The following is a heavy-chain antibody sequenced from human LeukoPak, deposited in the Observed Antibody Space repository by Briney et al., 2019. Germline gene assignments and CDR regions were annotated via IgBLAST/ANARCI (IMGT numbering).Heavy chain of an antibody. CDR1: GYTFTGYY. D-gene: IGHD6-19*01. CDR2: INPNSGGT. CDR3: ARGEYSSALLDY. J-gene: IGHJ4*02. Sequence: ASVKVSCKASGYTFTGYYMHWVRQAPGQGLEWMGWINPNSGGTNYAQKFQGRVTMTRDTFLSTAYMELSRLRSDDTAVYYCARGEYSSALLDYWGQGTLVTVSS. V-gene: IGHV1-2*02.